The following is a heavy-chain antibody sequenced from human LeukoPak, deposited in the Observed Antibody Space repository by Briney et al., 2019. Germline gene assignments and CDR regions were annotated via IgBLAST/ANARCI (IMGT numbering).Heavy chain of an antibody. CDR2: ISYSGST. J-gene: IGHJ4*02. CDR3: ARSYGSGSYFEN. V-gene: IGHV4-59*01. D-gene: IGHD3-10*01. CDR1: GGSISSYY. Sequence: SETLSLTCTGSGGSISSYYWSWIRQPPGKGLEWIGYISYSGSTKYIPSLKSRVTISVDTSKNHFSLKLSSVTAADTAVYYCARSYGSGSYFENWGQGTLVTVSS.